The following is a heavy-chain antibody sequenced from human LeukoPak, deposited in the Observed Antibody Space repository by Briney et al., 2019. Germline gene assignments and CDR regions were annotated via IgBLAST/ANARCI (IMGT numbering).Heavy chain of an antibody. Sequence: ASVKVSCKASGYTFTGYYMHWVRQAPGQGLEWMGWINPNSGGTNYAQKFQGRVTMTRDTSISTAYMELSRLRSDDTAVYYCATDLAAAAGPGTFDYWGQGTLVTVSS. CDR2: INPNSGGT. D-gene: IGHD6-13*01. V-gene: IGHV1-2*02. CDR3: ATDLAAAAGPGTFDY. CDR1: GYTFTGYY. J-gene: IGHJ4*02.